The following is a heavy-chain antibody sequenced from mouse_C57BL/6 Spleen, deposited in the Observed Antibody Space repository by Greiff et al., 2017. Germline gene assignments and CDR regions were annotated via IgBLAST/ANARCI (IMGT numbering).Heavy chain of an antibody. Sequence: VQLQQPGAELVKPGASVKLSCKASGYTFTSYWMHWVKQRPGQGLEWIGMIHPNSGSTNYNEKFKSKDTLTVDKSSSTAYMQLSSLTSEDSAVYYCARGLYDGYYRYWYFDVWGTGTTVTVSS. CDR1: GYTFTSYW. J-gene: IGHJ1*03. D-gene: IGHD2-3*01. CDR3: ARGLYDGYYRYWYFDV. V-gene: IGHV1-64*01. CDR2: IHPNSGST.